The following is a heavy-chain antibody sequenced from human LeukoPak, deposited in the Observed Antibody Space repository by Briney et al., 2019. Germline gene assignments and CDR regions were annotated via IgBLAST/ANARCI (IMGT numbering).Heavy chain of an antibody. J-gene: IGHJ4*02. CDR1: GGSISSYY. CDR2: IYYSGST. CDR3: ARGYSYGSFDY. Sequence: SETLSLTCTVSGGSISSYYWSWIRQPPGKGLEWIGHIYYSGSTNYNPSLKSRVTISVDTSKNQFSLKLSSVTAADTAVYYCARGYSYGSFDYWGQGTLVTVSS. V-gene: IGHV4-59*01. D-gene: IGHD5-18*01.